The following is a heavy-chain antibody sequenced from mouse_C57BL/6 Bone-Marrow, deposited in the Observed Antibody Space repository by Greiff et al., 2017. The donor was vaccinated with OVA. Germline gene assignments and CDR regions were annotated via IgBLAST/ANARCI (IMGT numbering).Heavy chain of an antibody. J-gene: IGHJ2*01. Sequence: QVQLQQPGAELVKPGASVKLSCKASGYTFTSYWMQWVKQRPGQGLEWIGEIDPSDSYTNYNQKFKGKATLTVDTSSSPAYMQLSSLTSEDSAVYYCARGVYYYGSSQLWGQGTTLTVSS. V-gene: IGHV1-50*01. CDR2: IDPSDSYT. CDR3: ARGVYYYGSSQL. D-gene: IGHD1-1*01. CDR1: GYTFTSYW.